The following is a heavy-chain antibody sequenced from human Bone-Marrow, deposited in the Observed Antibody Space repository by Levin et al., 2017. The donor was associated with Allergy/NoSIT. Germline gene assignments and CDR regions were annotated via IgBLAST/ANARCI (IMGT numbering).Heavy chain of an antibody. CDR2: IYHTGNT. CDR3: ARNFARRGYFDY. J-gene: IGHJ4*02. V-gene: IGHV4-61*01. D-gene: IGHD1-14*01. Sequence: SETLSLTCTVSGDSVSSGWYYWSWIRQPPGKGLEWIGHIYHTGNTDHNPSLKSQVTISLDTSNNQFALKLRSVTAADTAIYYCARNFARRGYFDYWGQGTLVSVSS. CDR1: GDSVSSGWYY.